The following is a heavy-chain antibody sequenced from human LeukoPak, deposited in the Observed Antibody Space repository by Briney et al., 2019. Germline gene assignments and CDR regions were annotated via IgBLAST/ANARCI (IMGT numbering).Heavy chain of an antibody. Sequence: SETLSLTCTVSGVSISSYYWSWIRQTPGKGLEWIGYIYYSGSTNYNPSLKSRVTISVDTSKNQFSLKLSSVTAADTAVYYCARVGNPLVTVFAWFDPWGQGTLVTVSS. V-gene: IGHV4-59*12. CDR1: GVSISSYY. D-gene: IGHD3-3*01. J-gene: IGHJ5*02. CDR3: ARVGNPLVTVFAWFDP. CDR2: IYYSGST.